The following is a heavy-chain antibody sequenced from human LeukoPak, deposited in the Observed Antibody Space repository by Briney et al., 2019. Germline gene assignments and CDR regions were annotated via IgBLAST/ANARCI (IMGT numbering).Heavy chain of an antibody. D-gene: IGHD3-22*01. V-gene: IGHV3-74*01. J-gene: IGHJ4*02. CDR2: VNGDGNIT. CDR3: AKRGVVIRVIRVGFHREAYYVDS. Sequence: GGSLRLSCAASGFTFSSYWMHWVRQAPGKGLVWLSRVNGDGNITTYADSVRGRFTISRDNAKNTLYLQMSSLRAEDTAVYFCAKRGVVIRVIRVGFHREAYYVDSWGQGALVTVYS. CDR1: GFTFSSYW.